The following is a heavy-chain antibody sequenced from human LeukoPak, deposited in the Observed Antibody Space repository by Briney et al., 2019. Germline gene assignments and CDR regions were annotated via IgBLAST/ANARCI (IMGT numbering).Heavy chain of an antibody. Sequence: PGRSLRLSCAASGFTFSSYGMHWVRQAPGKGVEGVAVISYDGSNKYYADSVKGRFTISRDNSKNTLYLQMNSLRAEDTAVYYCAKYSGSYFDYWGQGTLVTVSS. J-gene: IGHJ4*02. CDR1: GFTFSSYG. V-gene: IGHV3-30*18. D-gene: IGHD1-26*01. CDR2: ISYDGSNK. CDR3: AKYSGSYFDY.